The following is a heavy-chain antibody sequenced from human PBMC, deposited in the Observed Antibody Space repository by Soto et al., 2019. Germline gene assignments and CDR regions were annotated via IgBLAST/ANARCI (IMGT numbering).Heavy chain of an antibody. D-gene: IGHD3-3*01. CDR2: MNPNSGNT. CDR3: ARSGAFGVALIDYYYYYYGMDV. V-gene: IGHV1-8*01. CDR1: GYTFTSYD. Sequence: GASVKVSCKASGYTFTSYDINWVRQATGQGLEWMGWMNPNSGNTGYAQKFQGRVTMTRNTSISTAYMELSSLRSEDTAVYYCARSGAFGVALIDYYYYYYGMDVWGQGTTVTVSS. J-gene: IGHJ6*02.